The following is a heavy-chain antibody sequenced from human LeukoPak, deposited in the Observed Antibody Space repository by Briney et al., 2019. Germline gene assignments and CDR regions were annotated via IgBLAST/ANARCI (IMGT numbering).Heavy chain of an antibody. CDR1: GGSISSGGYY. CDR3: ARGRYSGYDYYYYYMDV. D-gene: IGHD5-12*01. Sequence: SETLSLTCIVSGGSISSGGYYWSWIRQPPGKGLEWIGYIYHSGNTYYNPSLTSRVTISVDRSKNQFSLKLSSVTAADTAVYYCARGRYSGYDYYYYYMDVWGKGTTVTVSS. V-gene: IGHV4-30-2*01. CDR2: IYHSGNT. J-gene: IGHJ6*03.